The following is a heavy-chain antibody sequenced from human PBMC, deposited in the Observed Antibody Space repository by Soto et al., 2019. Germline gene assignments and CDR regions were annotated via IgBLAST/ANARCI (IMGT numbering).Heavy chain of an antibody. D-gene: IGHD3-10*01. CDR3: SRDIGGYLDY. V-gene: IGHV3-21*01. CDR1: GFTFSSYS. CDR2: ISSSSSYI. J-gene: IGHJ4*02. Sequence: GGSLRLSCAASGFTFSSYSMNWVRQAPGKGLEWVSSISSSSSYIYYADSVKGRFTISRDNAKNSLYLQMNSLRAEDTAVYSCSRDIGGYLDYWGQGTLVTVSS.